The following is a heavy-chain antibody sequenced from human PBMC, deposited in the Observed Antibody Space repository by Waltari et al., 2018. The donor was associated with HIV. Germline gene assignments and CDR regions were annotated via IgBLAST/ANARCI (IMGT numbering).Heavy chain of an antibody. CDR1: GGSISTSSFY. D-gene: IGHD3-9*01. J-gene: IGHJ4*02. CDR2: VYYTGST. Sequence: QLQLQESGPGLVTPSETLSLTCSVSGGSISTSSFYWAWIRQAPGKGLEWIGSVYYTGSTFYNPSLESRLSVSVDTSKKEVSLRLSSVTAADTAVYYCARHVISERGSYDILTGFDYWGQGTLVTVSS. CDR3: ARHVISERGSYDILTGFDY. V-gene: IGHV4-39*01.